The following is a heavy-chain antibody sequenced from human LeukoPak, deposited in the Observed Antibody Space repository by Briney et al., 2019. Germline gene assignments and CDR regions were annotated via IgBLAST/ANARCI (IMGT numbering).Heavy chain of an antibody. CDR3: AKEAVEYFDY. Sequence: GGSLRLSCAASGFTFSTYSMNWVRQAPGKGLEWVSSISSSSGFVTYADSVKGRFTISRDNAKNTMYLQMNSLRAEDTALYYCAKEAVEYFDYWGQGDLVTVSS. CDR1: GFTFSTYS. J-gene: IGHJ4*02. CDR2: ISSSSGFV. V-gene: IGHV3-21*04.